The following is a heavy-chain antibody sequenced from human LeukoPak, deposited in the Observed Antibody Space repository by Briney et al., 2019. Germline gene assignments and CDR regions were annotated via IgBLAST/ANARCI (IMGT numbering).Heavy chain of an antibody. CDR3: ARAGQQPQGVDY. J-gene: IGHJ4*02. CDR1: GFTFSSYW. D-gene: IGHD6-13*01. CDR2: INSDGSST. V-gene: IGHV3-74*01. Sequence: GGPLRLSCAASGFTFSSYWMHWVRQAPGKGLVWVSRINSDGSSTSYADSVKGRFTISRDNAKNTLYLQMNSLRAEDTAVYYCARAGQQPQGVDYWGQGTLVTVSS.